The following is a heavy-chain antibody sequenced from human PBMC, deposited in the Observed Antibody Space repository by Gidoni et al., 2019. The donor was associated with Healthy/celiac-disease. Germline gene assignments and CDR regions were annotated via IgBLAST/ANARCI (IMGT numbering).Heavy chain of an antibody. CDR3: TTRYYYASSGYPRRLDY. Sequence: EVQLVETGGGVVKPGGSLRLSWAASGLTWRNARRRWVRQAPGKGLERGGRITRNTVGGTTDYAAPVKVRFTLSRDDSKNTLYLQMNSLKPEDTAVYYCTTRYYYASSGYPRRLDYWGQGTLVTVSS. V-gene: IGHV3-15*01. CDR2: ITRNTVGGTT. J-gene: IGHJ4*02. D-gene: IGHD3-22*01. CDR1: GLTWRNAR.